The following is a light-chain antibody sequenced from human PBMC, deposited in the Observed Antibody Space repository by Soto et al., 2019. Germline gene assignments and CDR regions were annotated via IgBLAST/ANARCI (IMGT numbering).Light chain of an antibody. CDR2: GAS. Sequence: EVVMTQSPATLSASPGERVILSCRASQNIGSNLAWYQQRPGQAPRLLMYGASTRATETPARFSGSGSATDFTLTNSSLQSEDFAVYYCKQYNNWPPYTFGQGTKLEIK. V-gene: IGKV3-15*01. J-gene: IGKJ2*01. CDR3: KQYNNWPPYT. CDR1: QNIGSN.